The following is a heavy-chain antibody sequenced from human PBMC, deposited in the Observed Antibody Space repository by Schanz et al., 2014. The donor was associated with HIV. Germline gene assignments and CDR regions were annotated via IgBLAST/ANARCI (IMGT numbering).Heavy chain of an antibody. CDR2: IIPIFATT. CDR1: GYTFSSHG. J-gene: IGHJ6*02. V-gene: IGHV1-69*01. CDR3: ARDHWDFRNGYDYYYYYGMDV. D-gene: IGHD5-18*01. Sequence: QLVQSGPEVKKPGTSVKVSCKASGYTFSSHGISWVRQAPGQGLEWMGGIIPIFATTNYAQRFQGRVTITADESTSTAYMELSGLRSEDTAVYYCARDHWDFRNGYDYYYYYGMDVWGQGTTVTVSS.